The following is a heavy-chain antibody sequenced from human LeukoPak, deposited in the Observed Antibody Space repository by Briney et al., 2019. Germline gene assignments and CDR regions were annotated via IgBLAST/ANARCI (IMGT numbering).Heavy chain of an antibody. Sequence: GGSLRLSCAASGITFRSYAMSWVRQARGKGLEWVSAINGDGGSTYYADSVKGRFTLSRDNSNNTLFLQMNSLRVEDTAVYYCAKWGAQSGSYRVVDCWGRGTLVTVSS. CDR1: GITFRSYA. J-gene: IGHJ4*02. V-gene: IGHV3-23*01. CDR3: AKWGAQSGSYRVVDC. CDR2: INGDGGST. D-gene: IGHD3-10*01.